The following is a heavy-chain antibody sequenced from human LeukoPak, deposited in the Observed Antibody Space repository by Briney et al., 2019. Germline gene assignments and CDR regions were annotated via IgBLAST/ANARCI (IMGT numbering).Heavy chain of an antibody. CDR3: ANTAGYKVY. CDR2: IKQDRSEK. V-gene: IGHV3-7*01. Sequence: GGSLRLSCAASGFTFSDYWMSWVRQAPGKGLEWVANIKQDRSEKYYVDSVKGRFTISRDNAKNSLYLQMNSLRAGDTAVYYCANTAGYKVYWGQGTLVTVSS. D-gene: IGHD1-14*01. CDR1: GFTFSDYW. J-gene: IGHJ4*02.